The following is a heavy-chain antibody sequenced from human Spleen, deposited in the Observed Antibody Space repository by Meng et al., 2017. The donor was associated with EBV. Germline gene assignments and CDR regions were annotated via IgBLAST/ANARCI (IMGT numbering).Heavy chain of an antibody. J-gene: IGHJ5*02. CDR2: INPSVGST. D-gene: IGHD6-19*01. V-gene: IGHV1-46*01. Sequence: QGQLVQSGAEVKKPGASVKVSCKASGYTFTSYSMQWVRQAPGQGLEWMGFINPSVGSTGYAQKFQGRVTMTRDTSTNTVYMELSSLRSEDTAVYYCASLNEYSSGSTSWGQGTLVTVSS. CDR1: GYTFTSYS. CDR3: ASLNEYSSGSTS.